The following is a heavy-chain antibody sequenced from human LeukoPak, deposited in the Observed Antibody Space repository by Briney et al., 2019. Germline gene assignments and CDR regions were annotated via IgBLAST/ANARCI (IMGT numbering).Heavy chain of an antibody. J-gene: IGHJ4*02. D-gene: IGHD2-8*01. Sequence: SVKVSCKASGGTFSSYAISWVRQAPGQGLEWMGGIIPIFGTTNYAQKFQGRVTITTDESTSAAYMELSSLRSEDTAVYYCARDLNGHFDYWGQGTLVTVSS. CDR3: ARDLNGHFDY. CDR1: GGTFSSYA. CDR2: IIPIFGTT. V-gene: IGHV1-69*05.